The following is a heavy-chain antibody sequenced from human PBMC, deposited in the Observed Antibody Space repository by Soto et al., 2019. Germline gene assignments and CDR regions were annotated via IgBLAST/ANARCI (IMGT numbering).Heavy chain of an antibody. Sequence: GGSLRLSCAASGFTFSSYSMNWVRQAPGKGLEWVSSISSSSSYIYYADSVKGRFTISRDNAKNSLYLQMNSLRAEDTAVYYGARENSRSDMYWFDNWGQGTLVTVSS. CDR2: ISSSSSYI. CDR1: GFTFSSYS. J-gene: IGHJ4*02. V-gene: IGHV3-21*01. D-gene: IGHD2-8*02. CDR3: ARENSRSDMYWFDN.